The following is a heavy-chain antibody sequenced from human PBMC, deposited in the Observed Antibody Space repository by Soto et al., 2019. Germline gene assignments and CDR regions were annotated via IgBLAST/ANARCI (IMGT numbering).Heavy chain of an antibody. V-gene: IGHV5-51*01. J-gene: IGHJ4*02. D-gene: IGHD6-6*01. Sequence: RGESLKISCKGSGYSFTSYWIGWVRQMPGKGLEWLGIIYPCDSDTRYSPSFQGQVTISAXXXIXXXYXQXXXLXASDTAMYYCASELADYWGQGTLVTVSS. CDR2: IYPCDSDT. CDR1: GYSFTSYW. CDR3: ASELADY.